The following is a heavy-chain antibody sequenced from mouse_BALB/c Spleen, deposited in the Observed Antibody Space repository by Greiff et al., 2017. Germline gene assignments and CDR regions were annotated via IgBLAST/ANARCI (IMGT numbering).Heavy chain of an antibody. CDR3: ARRGSLWYFDV. J-gene: IGHJ1*01. CDR2: ISYSGST. Sequence: DVKLQESGPGLVKPSQSLSLTCTVTGYSITSDYAWNWIRQFPGNKLEWMGYISYSGSTSYNPSLKSRISITRDTSKNQFFLQLNSVTTEDTATYYCARRGSLWYFDVWGAGTTVTVSS. D-gene: IGHD6-2*01. V-gene: IGHV3-2*02. CDR1: GYSITSDYA.